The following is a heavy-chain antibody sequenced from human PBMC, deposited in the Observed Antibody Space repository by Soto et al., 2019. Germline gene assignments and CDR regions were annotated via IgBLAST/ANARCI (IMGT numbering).Heavy chain of an antibody. Sequence: GGSLRLSCAASGFTFSSYAMHWVRQAPGKGLEWVAVISYDGSNKYYADSVKGRFTISRDNSKNTLYLQMNSLRAEDTAVYYCAFITGYSYGSLYYYGMDVWGQGTRSPSP. CDR2: ISYDGSNK. D-gene: IGHD5-18*01. CDR3: AFITGYSYGSLYYYGMDV. V-gene: IGHV3-30-3*01. CDR1: GFTFSSYA. J-gene: IGHJ6*02.